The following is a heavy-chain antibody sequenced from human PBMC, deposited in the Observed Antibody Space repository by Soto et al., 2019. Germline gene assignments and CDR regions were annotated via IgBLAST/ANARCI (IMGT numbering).Heavy chain of an antibody. V-gene: IGHV4-61*01. J-gene: IGHJ4*02. CDR1: GGSISSSSYY. Sequence: SETLSLTCTVSGGSISSSSYYWSLIRQPPGKGLEWIGYIYYSGSTNYNPSLKSRVTISVDTSKNQFSLKLSSVTAADTAVYYCARERGGSYFDYWGQGTLVTVSS. D-gene: IGHD2-15*01. CDR3: ARERGGSYFDY. CDR2: IYYSGST.